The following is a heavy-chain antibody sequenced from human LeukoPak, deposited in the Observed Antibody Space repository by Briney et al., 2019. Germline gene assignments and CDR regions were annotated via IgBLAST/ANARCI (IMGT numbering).Heavy chain of an antibody. CDR2: IVVGSGNT. CDR3: AADAGDHLRLGELLLA. J-gene: IGHJ5*02. D-gene: IGHD3-16*02. CDR1: GFTFTSSA. V-gene: IGHV1-58*01. Sequence: ASVKVSCKASGFTFTSSAVQWVRQARGQRLEWIAWIVVGSGNTNYAQKFQERVTITRDMSTSTAYMELSSLRSEDTAVYYCAADAGDHLRLGELLLAWGQGTLVTVSS.